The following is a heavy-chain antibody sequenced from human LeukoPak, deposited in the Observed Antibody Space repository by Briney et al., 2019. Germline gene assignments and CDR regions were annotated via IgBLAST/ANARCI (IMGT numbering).Heavy chain of an antibody. V-gene: IGHV3-48*03. CDR2: ISSGSTI. Sequence: PGGSLRLSCAASGFTFSSYEMNWVRQAPGKGLEWVSYISSGSTIYYADSVKGRFTISRDNAKNSLYLQMNSLRAEDTAVYYCARTTVNAFDIWGQGTMVTVSS. CDR1: GFTFSSYE. CDR3: ARTTVNAFDI. D-gene: IGHD4-17*01. J-gene: IGHJ3*02.